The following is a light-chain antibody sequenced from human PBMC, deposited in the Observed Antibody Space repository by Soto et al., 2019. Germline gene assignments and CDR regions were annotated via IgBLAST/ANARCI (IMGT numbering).Light chain of an antibody. Sequence: QSALTQPASVSGSPGQSITISCTGTSSDVGRYNSVSWYQHHPGKAPKLMIYEVSNRPSGVSNRFSASQSGNTASLTISGLQAEDEADYYCSSYTSSNTLGVFGGGTKLTVL. CDR2: EVS. J-gene: IGLJ2*01. V-gene: IGLV2-14*01. CDR3: SSYTSSNTLGV. CDR1: SSDVGRYNS.